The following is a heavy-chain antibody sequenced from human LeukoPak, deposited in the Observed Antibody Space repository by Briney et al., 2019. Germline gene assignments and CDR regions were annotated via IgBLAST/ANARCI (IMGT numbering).Heavy chain of an antibody. CDR3: AKDPYTYFYDSSGYNFDY. CDR1: GFTFSSYG. CDR2: IRYDGSNK. Sequence: GGTLRLSCAASGFTFSSYGMHWVRQAPGKGLEWVAFIRYDGSNKYYADSVKGRFTISRDNSKNTLFLQMNSLRAEDTALYYCAKDPYTYFYDSSGYNFDYWGPGTLVTVSS. J-gene: IGHJ4*02. V-gene: IGHV3-30*02. D-gene: IGHD3-22*01.